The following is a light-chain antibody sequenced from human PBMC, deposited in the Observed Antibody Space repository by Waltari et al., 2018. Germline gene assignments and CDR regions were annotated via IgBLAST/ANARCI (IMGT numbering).Light chain of an antibody. J-gene: IGKJ4*01. Sequence: IQMTQSPSSLSASLGDRVTRTCRASQNIKSYVNWYQQHPGKAPMVLIYSAATLQSGVSSRFRGRGSGTEFTLTISSLQPEDFATYYCQQSHSAPLTFGGGTRVDFK. CDR2: SAA. CDR1: QNIKSY. V-gene: IGKV1-39*01. CDR3: QQSHSAPLT.